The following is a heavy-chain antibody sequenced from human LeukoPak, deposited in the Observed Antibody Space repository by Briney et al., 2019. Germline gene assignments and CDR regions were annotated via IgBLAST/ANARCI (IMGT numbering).Heavy chain of an antibody. CDR1: VSGNN. CDR2: ISLSGRTT. Sequence: GGSLRLSSGGSVSGNNVSWIRQAPGKGLEWVSYISLSGRTTAYADSMKGRFVVSRDSAKNSVFLQMNSLRAEDTALYYCASASRDGVDTAMIRFDSWGQGTLVSVSS. V-gene: IGHV3-11*04. J-gene: IGHJ4*02. CDR3: ASASRDGVDTAMIRFDS. D-gene: IGHD5-18*01.